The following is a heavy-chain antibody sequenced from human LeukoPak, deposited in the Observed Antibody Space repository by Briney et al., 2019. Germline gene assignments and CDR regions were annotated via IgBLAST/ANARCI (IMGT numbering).Heavy chain of an antibody. CDR3: ARALDSSSSRYQAFEY. CDR1: GFTFSSYW. V-gene: IGHV3-7*01. Sequence: GGSLRLSCAASGFTFSSYWMGWVRQAPGKGLGWVANIKQDESEKYYVDSVKGRFTISRDNAKNSLYLQMNNLRAEDTAVHYCARALDSSSSRYQAFEYWGQGTLVTVSS. J-gene: IGHJ4*02. D-gene: IGHD2-2*01. CDR2: IKQDESEK.